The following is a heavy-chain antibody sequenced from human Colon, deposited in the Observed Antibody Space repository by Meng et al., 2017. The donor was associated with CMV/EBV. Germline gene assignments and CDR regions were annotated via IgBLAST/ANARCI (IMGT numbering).Heavy chain of an antibody. CDR3: AREGQLRYFDWLLHGMDV. J-gene: IGHJ6*02. V-gene: IGHV3-48*03. D-gene: IGHD3-9*01. Sequence: GESLKISCAASGFTFSSYEMNWVRQAPGKGLEWVSYISSSGSTIYYADSVKGRFTISRDNAKNSLYLQMNSLRAEDTAVYYCAREGQLRYFDWLLHGMDVWGQGTTVTV. CDR1: GFTFSSYE. CDR2: ISSSGSTI.